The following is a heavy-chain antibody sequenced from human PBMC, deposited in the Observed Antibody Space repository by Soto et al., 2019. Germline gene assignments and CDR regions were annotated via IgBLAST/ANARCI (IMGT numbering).Heavy chain of an antibody. V-gene: IGHV1-18*01. J-gene: IGHJ4*02. CDR2: ISASDGST. D-gene: IGHD3-10*01. Sequence: ASVKVSCKASGYAFSFGFSWVRQAPGQGLEWMGWISASDGSTNSAQKFRGRISLTTDTSTNTAYLDLLSLTSEDTAVYFCATYYFGSGSYYRFDHWGQGTLVTVSS. CDR3: ATYYFGSGSYYRFDH. CDR1: GYAFSFG.